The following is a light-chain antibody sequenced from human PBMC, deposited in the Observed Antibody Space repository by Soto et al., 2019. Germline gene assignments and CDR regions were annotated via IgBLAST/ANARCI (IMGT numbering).Light chain of an antibody. CDR2: DVS. J-gene: IGLJ2*01. CDR1: SSDVGGYNY. Sequence: LTQPRSVSGSPGQSVAISCTGTSSDVGGYNYVSWYQQHPGKAPKLMIYDVSGRPSGVPDRFSGSKSGNTASLTISGLQAEDEADYYCCSYAGTYAVFGGGTKLTVL. V-gene: IGLV2-11*01. CDR3: CSYAGTYAV.